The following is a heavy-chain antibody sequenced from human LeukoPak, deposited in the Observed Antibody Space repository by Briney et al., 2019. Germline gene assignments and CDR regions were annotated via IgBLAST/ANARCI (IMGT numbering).Heavy chain of an antibody. D-gene: IGHD2-21*01. Sequence: GGSLRLSCAVSGFTFSSYSMNWVRQAPGKGLEWVSAIRGSGGGTYYADSVKGRFTISRDNSKNTLYLQMNSLRAEDTALYYCAKDTWQFAPDYYYYMDVWGKGTTVTVSS. CDR1: GFTFSSYS. CDR3: AKDTWQFAPDYYYYMDV. J-gene: IGHJ6*03. V-gene: IGHV3-23*01. CDR2: IRGSGGGT.